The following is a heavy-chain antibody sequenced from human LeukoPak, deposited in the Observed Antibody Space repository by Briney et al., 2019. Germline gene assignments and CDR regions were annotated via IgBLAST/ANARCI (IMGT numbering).Heavy chain of an antibody. D-gene: IGHD2-15*01. CDR3: ARMFGGYCSDGNCYKALDI. CDR2: IYFRGST. V-gene: IGHV4-59*01. CDR1: GGSMSGYY. Sequence: SETLSLTCTVSGGSMSGYYWSWLRQPPGKRLEWIGYIYFRGSTNSNPSLKSRVTISVDTSKNQFSLNLRSVTTADTAVYYCARMFGGYCSDGNCYKALDIWGQGRMVTVSS. J-gene: IGHJ3*02.